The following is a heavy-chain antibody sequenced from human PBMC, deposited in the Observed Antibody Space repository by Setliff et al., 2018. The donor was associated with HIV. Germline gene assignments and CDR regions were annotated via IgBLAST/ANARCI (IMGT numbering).Heavy chain of an antibody. Sequence: PSAPLSLTCSVSGHSISGYYWSWIRQPAGRGLEWIGRIHTSGNTNYNPSLRGRVTMSVDMSKNQFSLKLTSVSAADTAVYYCARDRIEFVAEDPHDVFDIWGRGTLVTVSS. CDR3: ARDRIEFVAEDPHDVFDI. V-gene: IGHV4-4*07. CDR1: GHSISGYY. D-gene: IGHD5-12*01. J-gene: IGHJ3*02. CDR2: IHTSGNT.